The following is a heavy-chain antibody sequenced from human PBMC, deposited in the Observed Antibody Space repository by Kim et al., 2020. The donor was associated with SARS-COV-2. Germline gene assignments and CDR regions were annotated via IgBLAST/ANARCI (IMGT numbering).Heavy chain of an antibody. CDR3: ARAYSGSYFYAYFDY. D-gene: IGHD1-26*01. Sequence: PSLKSRVTISVDTSKNQFSLKLSSVTAADTAVYYCARAYSGSYFYAYFDYWGQGTLVTVSS. J-gene: IGHJ4*02. V-gene: IGHV4-39*01.